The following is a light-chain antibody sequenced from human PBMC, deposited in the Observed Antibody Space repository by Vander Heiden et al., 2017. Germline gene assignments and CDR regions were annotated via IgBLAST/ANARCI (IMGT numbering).Light chain of an antibody. CDR1: RSVSTN. J-gene: IGKJ2*01. Sequence: EIVVPHAPATLSVSPAERVTLSCRASRSVSTNLAWYQQKPGQAPRLLMYGASTRATDSPARFSGSGSGTEFTLTISSLQSEDFAVYSCQQYNNWPPLYTFGQGTKLEIK. CDR3: QQYNNWPPLYT. CDR2: GAS. V-gene: IGKV3-15*01.